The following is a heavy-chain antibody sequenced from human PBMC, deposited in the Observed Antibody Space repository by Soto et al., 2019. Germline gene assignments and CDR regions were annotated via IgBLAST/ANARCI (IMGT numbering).Heavy chain of an antibody. D-gene: IGHD5-18*01. CDR1: GVSIRSSRYY. CDR3: ARHSETAMVTGFVQ. J-gene: IGHJ1*01. V-gene: IGHV4-39*01. Sequence: PSETLSLTCTVSGVSIRSSRYYWAWIRPTPEKGLEFIGSVFHSGEAHYIPSLKSRFAMSVDTSKNQFSLTLTSVTAADTVFYYCARHSETAMVTGFVQWGLGTLVTVS. CDR2: VFHSGEA.